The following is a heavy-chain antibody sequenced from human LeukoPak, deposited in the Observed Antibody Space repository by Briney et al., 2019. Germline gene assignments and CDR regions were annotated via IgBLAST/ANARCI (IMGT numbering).Heavy chain of an antibody. J-gene: IGHJ3*01. D-gene: IGHD6-6*01. CDR1: GFTFSGFW. Sequence: GGSLRLSCAVSGFTFSGFWMSWSRQAPGKGLEWVASINSDGSEGYYADVVKGLFTISRDNAKNSLYLQINSLRAEDTAVYYCARSSYSSSSSVWGQGTMVTVSS. CDR2: INSDGSEG. V-gene: IGHV3-7*03. CDR3: ARSSYSSSSSV.